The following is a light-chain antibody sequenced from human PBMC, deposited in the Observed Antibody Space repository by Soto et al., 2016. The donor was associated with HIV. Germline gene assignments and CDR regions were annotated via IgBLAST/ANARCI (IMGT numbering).Light chain of an antibody. V-gene: IGLV3-19*01. J-gene: IGLJ1*01. CDR2: DND. Sequence: SSELTQDPAVSVALGQTVRITCHGDTFRNYYASWYQQKPGQVPILVVYDNDYRPSGIPDRFLWLQLRKHSFLDHHWGSGEDEADYYCFSRDRNGDLYVFGPGTKVTVL. CDR3: FSRDRNGDLYV. CDR1: TFRNYY.